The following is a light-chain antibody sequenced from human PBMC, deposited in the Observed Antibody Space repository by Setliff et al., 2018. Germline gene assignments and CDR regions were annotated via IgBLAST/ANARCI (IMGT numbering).Light chain of an antibody. CDR3: SSYTSSTTKI. CDR2: EVS. V-gene: IGLV2-14*01. CDR1: SNDIGGYKY. Sequence: QSVLTQPASVSGSPGQSITISRTGTSNDIGGYKYVSWYQQHPGKAPKLMIYEVSNRPSGVSDRFSGSKSGNTASLTISGLQAEDEADYYCSSYTSSTTKIFGGGTKVTVL. J-gene: IGLJ2*01.